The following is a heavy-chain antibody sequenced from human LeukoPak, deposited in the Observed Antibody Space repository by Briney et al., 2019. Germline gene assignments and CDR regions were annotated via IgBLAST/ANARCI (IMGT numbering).Heavy chain of an antibody. D-gene: IGHD5-12*01. CDR3: ARGVVAATLFWFAP. Sequence: SETLSLTCIVSGGSMNSYYWSWIRQPPGKGLEWIGYVSYSGYTNYNPSLRSRITLPVDTSKGQFSLTLISVAAGDPAWYYFARGVVAATLFWFAPWGQGSLVTVSS. CDR1: GGSMNSYY. CDR2: VSYSGYT. V-gene: IGHV4-59*12. J-gene: IGHJ5*02.